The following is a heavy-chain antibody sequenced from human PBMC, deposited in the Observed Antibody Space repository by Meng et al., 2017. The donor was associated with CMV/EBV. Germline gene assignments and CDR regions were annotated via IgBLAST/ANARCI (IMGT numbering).Heavy chain of an antibody. D-gene: IGHD6-6*01. CDR3: AIAARPHYGMDV. CDR1: GGSISSSSYY. CDR2: IYYSGST. J-gene: IGHJ6*02. V-gene: IGHV4-39*07. Sequence: SETLSLTRTVSGGSISSSSYYWGWIRQPPGKGLEWIGSIYYSGSTYYNPSLKSRVTISVDTSKNQFSLKLSSVTAADTAVYYCAIAARPHYGMDVWGQGTTVTVSS.